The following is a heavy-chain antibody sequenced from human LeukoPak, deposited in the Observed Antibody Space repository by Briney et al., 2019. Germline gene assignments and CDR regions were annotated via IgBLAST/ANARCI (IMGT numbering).Heavy chain of an antibody. CDR1: GYTFTSYA. V-gene: IGHV1-3*01. CDR3: AREGSVRGFDY. CDR2: INAGNGNT. Sequence: GASVKVSCKASGYTFTSYAMHWVRQAPGQRLEWMGWINAGNGNTEYSQKFQGRVTITRDTSASTAYMELSSLRSEDTAVYYCAREGSVRGFDYWGQGTLVTVSS. J-gene: IGHJ4*02. D-gene: IGHD3-10*01.